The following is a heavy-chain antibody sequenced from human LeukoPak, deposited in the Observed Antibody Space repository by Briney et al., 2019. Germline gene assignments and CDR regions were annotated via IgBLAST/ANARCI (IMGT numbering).Heavy chain of an antibody. CDR1: GGSISSGDYY. CDR2: IYYSGST. V-gene: IGHV4-30-4*01. D-gene: IGHD1-14*01. Sequence: SSQTLSLTCTVSGGSISSGDYYWSWIRQPPGKGLEWIGYIYYSGSTYYNPSLKSRVTIPVDTSKNQFSLKLSSVTAADTAVYYCARGGHNTGYDYWGQGTLVTVSS. CDR3: ARGGHNTGYDY. J-gene: IGHJ4*02.